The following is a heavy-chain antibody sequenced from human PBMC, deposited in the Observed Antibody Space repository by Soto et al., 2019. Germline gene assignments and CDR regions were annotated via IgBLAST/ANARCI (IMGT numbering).Heavy chain of an antibody. J-gene: IGHJ5*02. D-gene: IGHD4-17*01. Sequence: SETLSLTCTVSGGSISSGDYYWSWIRQPPGKGLEWIGYIYHSGSTYYNPSLKSRVTISVDTSKNQFSLKLTSVTAADTAVYYCARGAATVTPGWFDPWGQGIMVTVS. CDR2: IYHSGST. V-gene: IGHV4-30-4*01. CDR1: GGSISSGDYY. CDR3: ARGAATVTPGWFDP.